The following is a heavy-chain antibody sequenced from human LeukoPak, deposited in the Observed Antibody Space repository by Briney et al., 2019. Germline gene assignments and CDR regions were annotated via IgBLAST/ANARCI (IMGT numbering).Heavy chain of an antibody. V-gene: IGHV4-34*01. CDR1: GGSFSGYY. Sequence: SETLSLTCAVYGGSFSGYYWSLIRRPPGKGLEWIGEINHSGSTNYNPSLKSRVTISVDTSKNQFSLKLSSVTAADTAVYYCARGDNWGYNYWGQGTLVTVSS. D-gene: IGHD7-27*01. CDR2: INHSGST. J-gene: IGHJ4*02. CDR3: ARGDNWGYNY.